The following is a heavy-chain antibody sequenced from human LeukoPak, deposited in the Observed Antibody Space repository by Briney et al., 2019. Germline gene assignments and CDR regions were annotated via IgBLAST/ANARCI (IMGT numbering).Heavy chain of an antibody. CDR1: GFTVSSNY. D-gene: IGHD3-10*01. V-gene: IGHV3-66*01. Sequence: GGSLRLSCAASGFTVSSNYMSWVRQAPGKGLEWVSVIYSGGSTYYADSVKGRFTISRDNSKNTLYLQMNSLRAEDTAVYYCARGSPMVRGRGWFDPWGQGTLVTVSS. J-gene: IGHJ5*02. CDR3: ARGSPMVRGRGWFDP. CDR2: IYSGGST.